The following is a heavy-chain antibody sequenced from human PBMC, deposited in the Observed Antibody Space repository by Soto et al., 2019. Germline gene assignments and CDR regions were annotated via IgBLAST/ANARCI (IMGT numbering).Heavy chain of an antibody. J-gene: IGHJ6*02. CDR2: ISGSGGST. D-gene: IGHD3-10*01. CDR1: GFTFSSYA. CDR3: AKVGVRGVPSYFSMDV. Sequence: EVQLLESGGGLVQPGGSLRLSCAASGFTFSSYAMSWVRQAPGKGLEWVSAISGSGGSTYYTDSVTGRFTISRDNSKNKVNLQIDSLGPEDTAVYYCAKVGVRGVPSYFSMDVWGQGTTVTVSS. V-gene: IGHV3-23*01.